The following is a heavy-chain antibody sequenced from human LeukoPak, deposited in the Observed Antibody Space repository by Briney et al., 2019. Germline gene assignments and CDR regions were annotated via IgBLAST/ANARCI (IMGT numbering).Heavy chain of an antibody. D-gene: IGHD3-10*01. V-gene: IGHV3-23*01. J-gene: IGHJ3*02. Sequence: HPGGSLRLSCAASGFTFSSYAMSWVRQAPGKGLEWVSAISSGGTSTDYGDSVKGRFTISRDNSMNTLYLQMNSLRAEDTALYYCARVVTTMIRGGGAFDIWGQGTVVTVSS. CDR3: ARVVTTMIRGGGAFDI. CDR1: GFTFSSYA. CDR2: ISSGGTST.